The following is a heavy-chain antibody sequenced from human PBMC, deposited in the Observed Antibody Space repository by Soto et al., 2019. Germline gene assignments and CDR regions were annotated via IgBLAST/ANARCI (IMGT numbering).Heavy chain of an antibody. D-gene: IGHD3-16*01. CDR1: AASFSKYY. Sequence: ETLSLTCTVSAASFSKYYWSWIRQPPGKGLEWIGYIYFNGNTNYNPSLKRRVTISIDTSKKQISLNLTSVTDADTAVYYCASVTFGGVVLAHWGQGTLVTAPQ. V-gene: IGHV4-59*01. J-gene: IGHJ4*02. CDR2: IYFNGNT. CDR3: ASVTFGGVVLAH.